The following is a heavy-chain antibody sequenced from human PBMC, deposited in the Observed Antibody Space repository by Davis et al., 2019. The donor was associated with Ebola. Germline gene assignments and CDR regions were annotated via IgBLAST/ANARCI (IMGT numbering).Heavy chain of an antibody. CDR1: GGSINNYRHY. Sequence: PSETLSLTCTVSGGSINNYRHYWGWVRQPPGKGLEWIATIYYNGGSYYNPSPKSRVTMSVDASRNQFSLKLASMTAADTAIYYCATNTSSSPWFDPWGQGTRVTVSS. V-gene: IGHV4-39*07. D-gene: IGHD6-6*01. CDR3: ATNTSSSPWFDP. J-gene: IGHJ5*02. CDR2: IYYNGGS.